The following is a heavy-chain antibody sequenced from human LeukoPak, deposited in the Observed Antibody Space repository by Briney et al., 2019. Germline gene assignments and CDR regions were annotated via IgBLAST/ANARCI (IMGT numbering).Heavy chain of an antibody. CDR1: GYTFTGYY. J-gene: IGHJ4*02. Sequence: ASVKVSCKASGYTFTGYYMHWVRQAPGQGLEWMGWISAYNGNTNYAQKLQGRVTMTTDTSTSTAYMELRSLRSDDTAVYYCARGMATISDYWGQGTLVTVSS. D-gene: IGHD5-24*01. CDR3: ARGMATISDY. CDR2: ISAYNGNT. V-gene: IGHV1-18*04.